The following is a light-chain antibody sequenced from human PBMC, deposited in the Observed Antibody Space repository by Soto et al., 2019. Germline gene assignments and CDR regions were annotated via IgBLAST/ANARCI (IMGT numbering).Light chain of an antibody. CDR3: QQYNNWPIT. V-gene: IGKV3D-15*01. Sequence: EIVMTQSPATLSVSPGERAPLSCRASQSVSNTYVAWYQQKPGQAPRLLIYGASTRATGIPARFSGSGSGTEFTLTISSLQSEDFAVYYCQQYNNWPITFGPGTKVDIK. CDR1: QSVSNT. CDR2: GAS. J-gene: IGKJ3*01.